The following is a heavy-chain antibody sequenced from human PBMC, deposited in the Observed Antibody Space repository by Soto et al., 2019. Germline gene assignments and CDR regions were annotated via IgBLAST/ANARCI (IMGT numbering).Heavy chain of an antibody. CDR1: GGSISSGGYY. CDR3: ARDFGTLYSSSWYPGY. V-gene: IGHV4-31*03. CDR2: IYYSGST. Sequence: SETLSLTCTVSGGSISSGGYYWSWIRQHPGKGLEWIGYIYYSGSTYYNPSLKSRVTISVDTSKNQFSLKLSSVTAADTAVYYCARDFGTLYSSSWYPGYWGQGTLVTVSS. J-gene: IGHJ4*02. D-gene: IGHD6-13*01.